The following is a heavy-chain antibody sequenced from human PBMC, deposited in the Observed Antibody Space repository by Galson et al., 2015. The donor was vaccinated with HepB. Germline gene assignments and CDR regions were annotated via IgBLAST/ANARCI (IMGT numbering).Heavy chain of an antibody. V-gene: IGHV3-23*01. D-gene: IGHD1-7*01. CDR2: TGGGAGDT. Sequence: SLRLSCAASGFTLSSYSMNWVRQAPGKGLEWVSATGGGAGDTYYADSVKGRFTISRDNSKNTLYLQMNSLRAEDTAIYYCARRIAGTTAGDYWGLGTLVTVSS. CDR3: ARRIAGTTAGDY. CDR1: GFTLSSYS. J-gene: IGHJ4*02.